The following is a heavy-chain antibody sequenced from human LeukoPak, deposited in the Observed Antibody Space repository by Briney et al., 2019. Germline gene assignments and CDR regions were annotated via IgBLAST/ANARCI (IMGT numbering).Heavy chain of an antibody. D-gene: IGHD2-2*01. CDR1: GGSFSGYY. CDR3: ARHLGYCSSTSCLSWFDP. J-gene: IGHJ5*02. V-gene: IGHV4-59*08. Sequence: SETLSLTCAVYGGSFSGYYWSWIRQPPGKGLEWIGYLYYSGNTNYNPSLKSRVTISVDMSKNQFSLKLSSVTAADTAVYYCARHLGYCSSTSCLSWFDPWGQGTLVTVSS. CDR2: LYYSGNT.